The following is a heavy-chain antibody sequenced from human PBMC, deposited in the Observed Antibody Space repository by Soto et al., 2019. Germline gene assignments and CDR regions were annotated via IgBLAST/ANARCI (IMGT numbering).Heavy chain of an antibody. CDR2: IYYSGST. CDR3: ARDTEHYDYVWGSYRPDYYYYGMDV. Sequence: SETLSLTCTVSGGSISSYYWSWIRQPPGKGLEWIGSIYYSGSTYYNPSLKSRVTISVDTSKNQFSLKLSSVTAADTAVYYCARDTEHYDYVWGSYRPDYYYYGMDVWGQGTTVTVSS. V-gene: IGHV4-59*01. J-gene: IGHJ6*02. CDR1: GGSISSYY. D-gene: IGHD3-16*02.